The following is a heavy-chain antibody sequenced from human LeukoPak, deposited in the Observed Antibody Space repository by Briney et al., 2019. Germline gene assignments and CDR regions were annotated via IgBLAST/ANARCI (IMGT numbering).Heavy chain of an antibody. CDR2: ISSSSSYI. Sequence: GGSLRLSCAASGFTFSSYSMNWVRQAPGKGLEWVSSISSSSSYIYYADSVKGRFTISRDNAKNSLYLQMSSLRAEDTAVYYCARDSPRGTIFGVVIQYYYMDVWGKGTTVTVSS. J-gene: IGHJ6*03. D-gene: IGHD3-3*01. V-gene: IGHV3-21*01. CDR1: GFTFSSYS. CDR3: ARDSPRGTIFGVVIQYYYMDV.